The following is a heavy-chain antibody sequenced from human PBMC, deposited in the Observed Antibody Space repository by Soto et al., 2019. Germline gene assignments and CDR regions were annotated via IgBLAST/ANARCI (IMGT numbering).Heavy chain of an antibody. CDR2: IKSKTDGGTT. J-gene: IGHJ4*02. D-gene: IGHD3-3*01. V-gene: IGHV3-15*01. CDR1: GFTFSNAW. CDR3: TTGDDFWSGYYTGGDY. Sequence: EVQLVESGGGLVKPGGSLRLSCAASGFTFSNAWMSWVRQAPGKGLEWVGRIKSKTDGGTTDYAAPVKGRFTISRDDSKNTLYLQMNSLKTEDTAVYYCTTGDDFWSGYYTGGDYWGQGTLVTVSS.